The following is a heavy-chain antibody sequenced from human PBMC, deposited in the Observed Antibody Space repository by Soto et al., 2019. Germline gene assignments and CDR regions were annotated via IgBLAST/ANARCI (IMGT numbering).Heavy chain of an antibody. CDR3: ARQDYYGMDV. V-gene: IGHV5-10-1*01. J-gene: IGHJ6*02. CDR1: GHSFTSYW. Sequence: PGESLKISCKGSGHSFTSYWISWVRQMPGKGLEWMGRIDPSDSYTNYSPSFQGHVTISADKSISTAYLQWSSLKASDAAMYYCARQDYYGMDVWGQGTTVTVSS. CDR2: IDPSDSYT.